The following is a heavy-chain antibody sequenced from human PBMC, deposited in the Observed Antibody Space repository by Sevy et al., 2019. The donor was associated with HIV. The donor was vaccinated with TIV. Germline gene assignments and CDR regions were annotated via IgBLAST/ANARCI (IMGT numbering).Heavy chain of an antibody. CDR3: ARDHVKDGDLGDYYYYAFDV. J-gene: IGHJ6*02. CDR2: ISGSDSTI. V-gene: IGHV3-11*01. D-gene: IGHD4-17*01. Sequence: GGSLRLSCAASGFTFSDYYMSWIRQAPGKGLEWISYISGSDSTIYYAHSVKGRFTISRDNARNSLYLQMNSLRAEDTAVYYCARDHVKDGDLGDYYYYAFDVWGQGTTVTVSS. CDR1: GFTFSDYY.